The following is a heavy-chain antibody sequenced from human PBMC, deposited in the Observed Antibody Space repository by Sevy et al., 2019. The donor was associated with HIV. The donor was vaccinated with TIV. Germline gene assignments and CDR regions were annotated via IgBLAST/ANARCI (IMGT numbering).Heavy chain of an antibody. CDR1: GFTFTSYA. Sequence: RGSLRLSCAASGFTFTSYAMSWVRQTPGKGLEWVSGLSGGGGSPFYADSVKGRFTISRDNSKSTLYLQMNSLRAEDTALYYCAKDRIWELGDAFDIWGQGTMVTVSS. J-gene: IGHJ3*02. V-gene: IGHV3-23*01. CDR3: AKDRIWELGDAFDI. D-gene: IGHD1-26*01. CDR2: LSGGGGSP.